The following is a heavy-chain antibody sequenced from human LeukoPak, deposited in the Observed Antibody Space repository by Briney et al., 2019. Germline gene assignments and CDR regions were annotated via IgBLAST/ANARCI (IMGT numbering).Heavy chain of an antibody. D-gene: IGHD3-3*01. CDR3: TTDFRSGASLLPTDV. CDR1: GFTFSNAW. J-gene: IGHJ6*02. Sequence: GSLRLSCAASGFTFSNAWMSWVRQAPGKGLEWVGRIKSKTDGGTTDYAAPVKGRFTISRDDSKNTLYLQMNSLKTEDTAVYYCTTDFRSGASLLPTDVWGQGTTVTVSS. CDR2: IKSKTDGGTT. V-gene: IGHV3-15*01.